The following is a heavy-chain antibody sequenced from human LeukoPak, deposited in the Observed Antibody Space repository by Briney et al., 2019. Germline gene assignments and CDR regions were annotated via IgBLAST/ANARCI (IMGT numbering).Heavy chain of an antibody. CDR2: INPDGGST. J-gene: IGHJ4*02. CDR1: GYTFTTYY. D-gene: IGHD3-10*01. Sequence: ASVKVSCKASGYTFTTYYVHCVRQAPGQGLEWMGFINPDGGSTSYAQKFQGRVTMTRVTSTSTVYMELSSLRSEDTAVYYCARNVDSGLDYWGQGTLVTVSS. V-gene: IGHV1-46*03. CDR3: ARNVDSGLDY.